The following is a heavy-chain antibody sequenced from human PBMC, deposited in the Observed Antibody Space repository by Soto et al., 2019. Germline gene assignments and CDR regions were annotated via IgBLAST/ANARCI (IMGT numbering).Heavy chain of an antibody. J-gene: IGHJ4*02. Sequence: GSLRLSCAASGFTFSGSAMHWVRQASGKGLEWVGRIRNNPNHYATAYAASVKGRFTVSRDDSKNTAYLQMNSLRTEATAVYYCTRWVEGNTNTYDYMGKGT. V-gene: IGHV3-73*01. D-gene: IGHD2-8*01. CDR2: IRNNPNHYAT. CDR3: TRWVEGNTNTYDY. CDR1: GFTFSGSA.